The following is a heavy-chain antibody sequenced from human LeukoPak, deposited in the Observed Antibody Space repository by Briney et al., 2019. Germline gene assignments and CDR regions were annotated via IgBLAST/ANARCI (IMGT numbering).Heavy chain of an antibody. D-gene: IGHD3-3*01. CDR3: GALRFLEWLSHYCYMDV. Sequence: ASVKVSCKASGGTFSSYAISWVRQAPGQGLEWTGGIIPIFGTANYAQKFQGRVTITTDESTSTAYMELSSLRSEDTAVYYCGALRFLEWLSHYCYMDVWGKGTTVTVSS. V-gene: IGHV1-69*05. CDR2: IIPIFGTA. J-gene: IGHJ6*03. CDR1: GGTFSSYA.